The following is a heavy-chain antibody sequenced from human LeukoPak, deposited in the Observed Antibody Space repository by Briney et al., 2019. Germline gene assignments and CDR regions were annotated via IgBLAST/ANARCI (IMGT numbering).Heavy chain of an antibody. CDR2: INPSGGST. D-gene: IGHD3-10*01. V-gene: IGHV1-46*01. CDR3: ARDYYYGSGSYSAYYYMDV. Sequence: ASVKVSCKASGYTFTNYGITWVRQAPGQGLEWMGIINPSGGSTSYAQKFQGRVTMTRDMSTSTVYMELSSLRSEDTAVYYCARDYYYGSGSYSAYYYMDVWSKGTTVTVSS. CDR1: GYTFTNYG. J-gene: IGHJ6*03.